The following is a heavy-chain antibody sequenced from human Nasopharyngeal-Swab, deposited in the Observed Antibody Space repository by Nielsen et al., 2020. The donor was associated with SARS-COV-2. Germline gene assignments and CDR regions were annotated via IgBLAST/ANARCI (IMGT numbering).Heavy chain of an antibody. Sequence: SETLSLTCTASGSSISSGYYCGWIRQPPGKGLEWIGSIYHSGSTYYNPSLKSRVTISVDTSKNQFSLKLSSVTAADTAVYYCARGTLLVTVTYNWFDPWGQGTLVTVSS. D-gene: IGHD4-17*01. CDR1: GSSISSGYY. V-gene: IGHV4-38-2*02. J-gene: IGHJ5*02. CDR2: IYHSGST. CDR3: ARGTLLVTVTYNWFDP.